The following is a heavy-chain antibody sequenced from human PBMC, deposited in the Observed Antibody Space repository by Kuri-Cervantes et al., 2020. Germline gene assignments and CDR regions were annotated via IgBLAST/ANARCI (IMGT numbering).Heavy chain of an antibody. CDR3: ARGSRSGILTG. V-gene: IGHV3-48*01. J-gene: IGHJ4*02. CDR1: GFTFSSYG. Sequence: GESLKISCAASGFTFSSYGMHWVRQAPGKGLEWLSYISGTGSTIYYADSVKGRFTVSRDNSKNTLYLQMNSLRAEDTAVYYCARGSRSGILTGWGQGTLVTVSS. CDR2: ISGTGSTI. D-gene: IGHD3-9*01.